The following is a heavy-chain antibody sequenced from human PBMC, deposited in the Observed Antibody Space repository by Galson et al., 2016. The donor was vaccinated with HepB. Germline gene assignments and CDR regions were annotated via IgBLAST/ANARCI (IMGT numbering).Heavy chain of an antibody. CDR3: AKDRDEDAGGFDK. Sequence: SLRLSCAASGFTFSSYWMSWVRQAPGKGLEWVANIKQDGSEKYYVDSVKGRFTISRDNAKNSLYLQMNSLRTEDTALYYCAKDRDEDAGGFDKWGQGTLVTVSS. CDR2: IKQDGSEK. CDR1: GFTFSSYW. V-gene: IGHV3-7*03. D-gene: IGHD2-15*01. J-gene: IGHJ4*02.